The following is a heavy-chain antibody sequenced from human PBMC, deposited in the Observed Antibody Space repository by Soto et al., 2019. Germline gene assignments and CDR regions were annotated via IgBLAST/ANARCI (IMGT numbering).Heavy chain of an antibody. J-gene: IGHJ4*02. V-gene: IGHV4-59*01. CDR2: TYYSGNT. CDR3: ARGSGTTVFDY. Sequence: SETLSLTCTVSGGSITSNYWSWVRQPPGKRLEWIGYTYYSGNTRYNPSLNSRVAISVDPSKNQLSLKLASVTTADTAVYYCARGSGTTVFDYWGQGTLVTVSS. CDR1: GGSITSNY. D-gene: IGHD3-10*01.